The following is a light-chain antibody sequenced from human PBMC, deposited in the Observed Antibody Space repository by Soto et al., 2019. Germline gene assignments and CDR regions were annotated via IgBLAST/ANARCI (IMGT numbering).Light chain of an antibody. Sequence: EIVLTQSPATLSLSPGERATLSCRASQSVSSNLAWYQQKPGQAPRLLIYDASYTATGIPARFSGSGSGTAFTLTISSREPEDFAVYYCQQRNNWPPFTFGGGTKVEIK. CDR3: QQRNNWPPFT. J-gene: IGKJ4*01. CDR2: DAS. CDR1: QSVSSN. V-gene: IGKV3-11*01.